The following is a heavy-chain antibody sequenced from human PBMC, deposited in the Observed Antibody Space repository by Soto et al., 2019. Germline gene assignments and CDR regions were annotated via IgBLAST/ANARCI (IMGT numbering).Heavy chain of an antibody. J-gene: IGHJ4*02. CDR3: VRDAVVSGVDYFDY. CDR1: GFPFSSVC. Sequence: GGSLTLSCAASGFPFSSVCMSWVRQAPGKGLEWVANIRHDGGDKYFVESVKGRFTISRDNAKSSLYLQMNRVRVEDTAIYYCVRDAVVSGVDYFDYWGQGTLVTVSS. D-gene: IGHD2-8*01. CDR2: IRHDGGDK. V-gene: IGHV3-7*01.